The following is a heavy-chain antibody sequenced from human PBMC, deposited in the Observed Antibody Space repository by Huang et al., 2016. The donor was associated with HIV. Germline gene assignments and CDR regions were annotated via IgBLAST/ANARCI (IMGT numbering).Heavy chain of an antibody. Sequence: LQLQESGPGLVKSSETLSLICTVSGGSIRSRSDYWGWLRQPPGKGPEWVGSIYYSGNTYDHPPLKSRVTITVDTSKNQFSLKVNSVTAADTAVYYCARHGRVAGHYYNNMDVWGRGTTVTVSS. CDR2: IYYSGNT. D-gene: IGHD6-19*01. CDR1: GGSIRSRSDY. CDR3: ARHGRVAGHYYNNMDV. J-gene: IGHJ6*02. V-gene: IGHV4-39*01.